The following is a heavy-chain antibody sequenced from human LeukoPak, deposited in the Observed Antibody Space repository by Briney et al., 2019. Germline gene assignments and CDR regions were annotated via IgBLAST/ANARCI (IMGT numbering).Heavy chain of an antibody. CDR3: AKGSVGEYFQH. D-gene: IGHD3-10*01. CDR1: GFTFSNAW. V-gene: IGHV3-23*01. Sequence: GGSLRLSCAASGFTFSNAWMNWVRQAPGKGLEWVSAISGSGGSTYYADSVKGRFTISRDNSKNTLYLQMNSLRAEDTAVYYCAKGSVGEYFQHWGQGTLVTVSS. CDR2: ISGSGGST. J-gene: IGHJ1*01.